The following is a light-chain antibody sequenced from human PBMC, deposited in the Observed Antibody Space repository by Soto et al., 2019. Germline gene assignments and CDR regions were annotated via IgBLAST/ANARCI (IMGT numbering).Light chain of an antibody. Sequence: DIQMTQSPSTLSASVGDRVNITCRASQSISSWLAWYQQKPGKAPKLLIYKASSLESGVPSRFSGSGSGTEFTLTISSLQPDDFATYYCQHYKMYSPWTFGQGTKVDIK. CDR3: QHYKMYSPWT. V-gene: IGKV1-5*03. J-gene: IGKJ1*01. CDR2: KAS. CDR1: QSISSW.